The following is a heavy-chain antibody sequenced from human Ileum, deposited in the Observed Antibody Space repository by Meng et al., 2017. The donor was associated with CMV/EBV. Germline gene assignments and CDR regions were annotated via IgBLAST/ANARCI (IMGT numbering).Heavy chain of an antibody. CDR1: GDSLVSVKC. V-gene: IGHV4-4*02. CDR3: ARGYGSWTVDGRVGY. D-gene: IGHD5-18*01. CDR2: ICHSGTT. J-gene: IGHJ4*02. Sequence: QVQLQESGPGLVKPSVTLSLACTVSGDSLVSVKCWCWVRQPPGKGLEWIGGICHSGTTNYNSYLESRVTISVDKSNNQFSLKLSSMTAAETAVYYCARGYGSWTVDGRVGYRGQGTLVTVSS.